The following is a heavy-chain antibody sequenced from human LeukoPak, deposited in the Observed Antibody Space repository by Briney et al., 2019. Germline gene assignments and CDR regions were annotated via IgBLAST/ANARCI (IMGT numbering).Heavy chain of an antibody. CDR1: GFTFSSYA. CDR3: ARDMGSGYNDY. V-gene: IGHV1-69*04. CDR2: IIPILGIA. J-gene: IGHJ4*02. Sequence: GRSLRLSCAASGFTFSSYAISWVRQAPGQGLEWMGRIIPILGIANYAQKFQGRVTITADKSTSTAYMELSSLRSEDTAVYYCARDMGSGYNDYWGQGTLVTVSS. D-gene: IGHD3-3*01.